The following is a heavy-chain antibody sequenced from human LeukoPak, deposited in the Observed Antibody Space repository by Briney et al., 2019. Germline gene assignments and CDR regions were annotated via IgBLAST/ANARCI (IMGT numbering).Heavy chain of an antibody. D-gene: IGHD6-19*01. V-gene: IGHV4-59*01. CDR1: GGTISSYY. CDR2: IYYSGST. CDR3: ARVRIAVAGKNYYYYYYMDV. J-gene: IGHJ6*03. Sequence: PSETLSLTCTVSGGTISSYYWSWIRQPPGKGLEWIGYIYYSGSTNYYTSLKSRVTISVDTSKNQFSLKLSSVTAADTAVYYCARVRIAVAGKNYYYYYYMDVWGKGTTVTVSS.